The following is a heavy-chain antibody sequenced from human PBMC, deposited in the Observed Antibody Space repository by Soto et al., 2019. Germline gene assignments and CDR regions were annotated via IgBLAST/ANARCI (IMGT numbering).Heavy chain of an antibody. V-gene: IGHV1-18*01. CDR3: ARDPSLSGYYQPIDY. J-gene: IGHJ4*02. CDR2: ISAYNGNT. D-gene: IGHD3-22*01. CDR1: GYTFTSYG. Sequence: GASVKVSCKASGYTFTSYGISWVRQAPGQGLEWMGWISAYNGNTNYAQKLQGRVTMTTDTSTSTAYMELRSLRSDDTAVYYCARDPSLSGYYQPIDYWGQGTLVTVSS.